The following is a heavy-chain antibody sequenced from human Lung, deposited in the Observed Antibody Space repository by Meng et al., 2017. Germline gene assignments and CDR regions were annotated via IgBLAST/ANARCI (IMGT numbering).Heavy chain of an antibody. CDR1: GFTFRNYW. J-gene: IGHJ4*02. V-gene: IGHV3-7*01. CDR3: TSVSVRILGDDK. CDR2: INPDGSGQ. D-gene: IGHD3-9*01. Sequence: GESLQISCAASGFTFRNYWMNWIRQVPGKGLEWVANINPDGSGQFYVDSVKGRFTISRDNAKNSLSLQMDGMRGEDTAIYYCTSVSVRILGDDKWGQGTLVTVSS.